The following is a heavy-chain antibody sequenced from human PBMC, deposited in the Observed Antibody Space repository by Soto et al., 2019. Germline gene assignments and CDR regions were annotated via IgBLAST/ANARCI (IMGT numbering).Heavy chain of an antibody. CDR1: GGSISSYY. D-gene: IGHD6-19*01. Sequence: SETLSLTCTVSGGSISSYYWSWIRQPPGKGLEWIGYIYYSGSTNYNPSLKSRVTISVDTSKNQFSLKLSSVTAADTAVYYCARDNPELSSSGWYRGNFDYWGQGTLVTVSS. J-gene: IGHJ4*02. CDR3: ARDNPELSSSGWYRGNFDY. V-gene: IGHV4-59*01. CDR2: IYYSGST.